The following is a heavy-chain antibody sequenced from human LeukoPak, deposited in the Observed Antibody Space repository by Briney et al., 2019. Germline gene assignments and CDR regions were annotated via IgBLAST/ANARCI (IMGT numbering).Heavy chain of an antibody. Sequence: SVKVSCKASGGTFRSYAISWVRQAAGKGLEWMGGIIPIFGTANYAQKFQGRVTITADESTSTAYMELSSLRSEDTAVYYCARDQGYRYGYGDFDYWGQGTLVTVSS. CDR2: IIPIFGTA. CDR1: GGTFRSYA. CDR3: ARDQGYRYGYGDFDY. D-gene: IGHD5-18*01. J-gene: IGHJ4*02. V-gene: IGHV1-69*13.